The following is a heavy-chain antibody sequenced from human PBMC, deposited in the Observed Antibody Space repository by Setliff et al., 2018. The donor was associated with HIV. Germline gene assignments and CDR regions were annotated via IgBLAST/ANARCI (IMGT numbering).Heavy chain of an antibody. J-gene: IGHJ6*03. CDR1: GFTFGDDA. V-gene: IGHV3-49*04. CDR2: IRSKAYGGTT. D-gene: IGHD2-2*01. Sequence: PVGSLRLSCTGSGFTFGDDAMGWVRQAPGKGLEWVGFIRSKAYGGTTEYAASVEGRFTISRVDSKSIAYLQMKSLKTEDTAVYFCTRRRRGYCTSTSCLYYYYMDVWGKGTTVTVSS. CDR3: TRRRRGYCTSTSCLYYYYMDV.